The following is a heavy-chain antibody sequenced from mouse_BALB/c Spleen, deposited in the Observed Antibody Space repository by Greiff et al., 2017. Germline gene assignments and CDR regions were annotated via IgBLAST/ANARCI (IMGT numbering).Heavy chain of an antibody. CDR3: ARLRDYGY. CDR2: ISSGGGST. V-gene: IGHV5-12-1*01. CDR1: GFAFSSYD. Sequence: EVKLVESGGGLVKPGGSLKLSCAASGFAFSSYDMSWVRQTPEKRLEWVAYISSGGGSTYYPDTVKGRFTISRDNAKNTLYLQMSSLKSEDTAMYYCARLRDYGYWGQGTTLTVSS. J-gene: IGHJ2*01. D-gene: IGHD2-4*01.